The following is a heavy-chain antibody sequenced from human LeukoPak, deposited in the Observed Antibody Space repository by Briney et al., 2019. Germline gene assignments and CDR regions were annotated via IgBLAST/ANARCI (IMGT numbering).Heavy chain of an antibody. CDR3: ARHRRGFGELLYRRNTPYYFDY. J-gene: IGHJ4*02. CDR1: GGSFSGYY. CDR2: INHSGST. V-gene: IGHV4-34*01. D-gene: IGHD3-10*01. Sequence: PSETLSLTCAVYGGSFSGYYWSWIRQPPGKGLEWIGEINHSGSTNYNPSLKSRVTISVDTSKNQFSLKLSSVTAADTAVYYCARHRRGFGELLYRRNTPYYFDYWGQGTLVTVSS.